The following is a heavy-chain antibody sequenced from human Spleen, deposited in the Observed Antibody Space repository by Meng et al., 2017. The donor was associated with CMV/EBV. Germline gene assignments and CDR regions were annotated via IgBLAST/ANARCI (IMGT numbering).Heavy chain of an antibody. V-gene: IGHV3-21*01. Sequence: CTASGFTFSRYGMNWFRRDTERRGVSVSSISSNSGCIYYADSVKGRFTISRDNAKNSLYLQMNSLRAEDTAVYYCARDLRVGATLDYWGQGTLVTVSS. J-gene: IGHJ4*02. CDR1: GFTFSRYG. D-gene: IGHD1-26*01. CDR2: ISSNSGCI. CDR3: ARDLRVGATLDY.